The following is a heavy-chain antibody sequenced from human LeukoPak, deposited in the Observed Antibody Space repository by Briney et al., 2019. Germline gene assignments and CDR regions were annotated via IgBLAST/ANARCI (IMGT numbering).Heavy chain of an antibody. CDR3: ARDLGYCGGDCYPKYYFDY. V-gene: IGHV3-30-3*01. CDR2: ISYDGSNK. D-gene: IGHD2-21*01. J-gene: IGHJ4*02. CDR1: GFTFSSYA. Sequence: GGSLRLSCAASGFTFSSYAMHWVRQAPGKGLEWVAVISYDGSNKYYADSVKGRFTISRDNSKNTLYLQMNSLRAEDTAVYYCARDLGYCGGDCYPKYYFDYWGQGTLVTVSS.